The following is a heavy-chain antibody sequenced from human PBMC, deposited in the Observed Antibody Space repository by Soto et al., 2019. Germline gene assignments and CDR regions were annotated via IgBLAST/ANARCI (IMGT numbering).Heavy chain of an antibody. CDR2: IYYSGST. CDR1: GGSISSSSYY. CDR3: AALLEMAPRPTVY. Sequence: QLQLRESGPGLVKPSETLSLTCTVSGGSISSSSYYWGWIRQPPGKGLEWIGSIYYSGSTFYNPSLKSRVPLSVDTSRNQFSLKLRSVTAADTAVYYCAALLEMAPRPTVYWGQGTLVTVSS. J-gene: IGHJ4*02. D-gene: IGHD1-26*01. V-gene: IGHV4-39*01.